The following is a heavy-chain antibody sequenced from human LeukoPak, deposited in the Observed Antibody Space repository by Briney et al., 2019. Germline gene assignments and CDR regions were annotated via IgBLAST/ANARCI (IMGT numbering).Heavy chain of an antibody. CDR1: GFTFSSYA. CDR3: AKGRIAAAGTHFDY. CDR2: ISGSGGST. Sequence: PGGSLRLSCSASGFTFSSYAMSWVRLAPGKGLEWVSTISGSGGSTYYADSVKGRFTISRDNSKNTLYVQMNSLRAEDTAVYYCAKGRIAAAGTHFDYWGQGTLVTVSS. J-gene: IGHJ4*02. D-gene: IGHD6-13*01. V-gene: IGHV3-23*01.